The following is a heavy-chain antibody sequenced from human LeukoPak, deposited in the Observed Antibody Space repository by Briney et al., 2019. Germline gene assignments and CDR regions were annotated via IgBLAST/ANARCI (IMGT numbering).Heavy chain of an antibody. CDR2: ISSSSSYI. CDR1: GFTFSTYS. V-gene: IGHV3-21*01. D-gene: IGHD4-17*01. Sequence: PGGSLRLSCAASGFTFSTYSMNWVRQAPGKGLEWVSSISSSSSYIYYADSVKGRFTISRDNAKNSLYLQMNSLRAEDTAVYYCASSLKYGDDAFDIWGQGTMVTVSS. J-gene: IGHJ3*02. CDR3: ASSLKYGDDAFDI.